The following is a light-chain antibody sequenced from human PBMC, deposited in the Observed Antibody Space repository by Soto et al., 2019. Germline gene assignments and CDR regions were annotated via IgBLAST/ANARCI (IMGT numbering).Light chain of an antibody. CDR1: SSNIGSNT. CDR3: VAWDDSLNGYVV. Sequence: QSVLTQPPSASGTPGQRVTISCSGSSSNIGSNTVNWYQQLPGTAPKLVIYSNNQRPSGVPDRFSGSKSGTSASLAISGLQSEDEAEYYCVAWDDSLNGYVVFGGVTKLTVL. J-gene: IGLJ2*01. V-gene: IGLV1-44*01. CDR2: SNN.